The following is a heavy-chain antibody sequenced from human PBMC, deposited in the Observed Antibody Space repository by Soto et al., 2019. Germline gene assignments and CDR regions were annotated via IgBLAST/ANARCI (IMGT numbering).Heavy chain of an antibody. D-gene: IGHD3-10*01. CDR3: ARCYGSGSYYNGLFDH. J-gene: IGHJ4*02. CDR1: GGSIGYYY. V-gene: IGHV4-59*01. CDR2: IYYSGST. Sequence: SETLSLTCSISGGSIGYYYWSWIRQPPGKGLEWIGYIYYSGSTTYNPSLKSRVTISVDTSKNRFFLNLSSVTAADTAVYYCARCYGSGSYYNGLFDHWGQGTLVTVSS.